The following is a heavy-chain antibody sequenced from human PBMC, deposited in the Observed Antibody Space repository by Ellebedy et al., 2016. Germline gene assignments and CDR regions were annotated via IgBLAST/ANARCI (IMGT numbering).Heavy chain of an antibody. V-gene: IGHV4-59*12. J-gene: IGHJ2*01. CDR2: VYYSGST. CDR3: ARCPYVDTSMVPDL. Sequence: SETLSLTCTVSGDSINSSYWSWIRQPPGKGLEWIGCVYYSGSTNYNPSLKSRVTISVDTSKNQFSLKLSSVTAADTAVYFCARCPYVDTSMVPDLWGRGTLVTVSS. CDR1: GDSINSSY. D-gene: IGHD5-18*01.